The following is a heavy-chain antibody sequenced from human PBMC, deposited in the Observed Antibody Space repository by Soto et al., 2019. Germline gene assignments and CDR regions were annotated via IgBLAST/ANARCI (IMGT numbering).Heavy chain of an antibody. J-gene: IGHJ5*02. Sequence: SETLSLTCTVSGGSISSGDYYWSWIRQPPGKGLEWIGYIYYSGSTYYNPSLKSRVTISVDTSKNQFSLKLSSVTAADTAVYYCARDTSRITIFGPSTWGQGTLVTVSS. CDR3: ARDTSRITIFGPST. CDR2: IYYSGST. CDR1: GGSISSGDYY. V-gene: IGHV4-30-4*01. D-gene: IGHD3-3*01.